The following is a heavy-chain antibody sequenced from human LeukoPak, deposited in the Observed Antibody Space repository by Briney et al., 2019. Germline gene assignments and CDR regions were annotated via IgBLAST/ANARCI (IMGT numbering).Heavy chain of an antibody. D-gene: IGHD3-10*01. CDR1: GFALSTYA. J-gene: IGHJ4*02. Sequence: GGSLRLSCVASGFALSTYAMSWVRQAPGKELEWVSAISGSGSSTYYADSVKGRFTISRDNSQNTLYLQMNSLRAEDTAVYYCAKARGPYYFDYWGQGTLVPVSS. V-gene: IGHV3-23*01. CDR3: AKARGPYYFDY. CDR2: ISGSGSST.